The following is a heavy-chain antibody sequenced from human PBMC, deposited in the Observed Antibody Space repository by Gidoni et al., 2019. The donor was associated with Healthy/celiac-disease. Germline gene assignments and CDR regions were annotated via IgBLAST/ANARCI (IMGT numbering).Heavy chain of an antibody. J-gene: IGHJ1*01. CDR3: ARVYDFWSGYPYFQH. Sequence: EVQLVESGGGLVQPGGSLRLSCAASGFTFRSYWISWVRQAPGKGLEWVSNIKQDGSEKYYVDSVKGRFTISRDNAKNSLYLQMNSLRAEDTAVYYCARVYDFWSGYPYFQHWGQGTLVTVSS. CDR2: IKQDGSEK. V-gene: IGHV3-7*01. D-gene: IGHD3-3*01. CDR1: GFTFRSYW.